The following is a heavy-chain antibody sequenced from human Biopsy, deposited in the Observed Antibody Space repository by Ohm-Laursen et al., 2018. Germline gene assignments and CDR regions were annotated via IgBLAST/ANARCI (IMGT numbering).Heavy chain of an antibody. D-gene: IGHD1-26*01. Sequence: SETLSLTCSVSGGSMTGYEWSWIRLAPGKGLGWMGYIYYSGGTKYNPSPASRVTFSVDMSKSQFSLKLYSVTAADAAVYHCARVEAGTYDALDIWGQGTLVAVSA. V-gene: IGHV4-59*01. CDR1: GGSMTGYE. CDR2: IYYSGGT. J-gene: IGHJ3*02. CDR3: ARVEAGTYDALDI.